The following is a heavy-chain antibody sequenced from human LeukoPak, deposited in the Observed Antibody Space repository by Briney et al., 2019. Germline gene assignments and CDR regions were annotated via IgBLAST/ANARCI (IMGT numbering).Heavy chain of an antibody. D-gene: IGHD2-15*01. CDR3: ARHLGPGWHAMDV. CDR2: IYYTGST. V-gene: IGHV4-39*01. Sequence: SETLSLTCTVSGGSISSSSYYWGWIRQPPGKGPEWIGTIYYTGSTYYNPSLKSRVSISVDTSKTQFSLRLSSVTAADTAVYYCARHLGPGWHAMDVWGQGTTVTVSS. J-gene: IGHJ6*02. CDR1: GGSISSSSYY.